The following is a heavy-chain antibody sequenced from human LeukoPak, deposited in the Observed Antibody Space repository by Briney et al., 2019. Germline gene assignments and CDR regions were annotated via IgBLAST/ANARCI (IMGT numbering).Heavy chain of an antibody. V-gene: IGHV3-30*18. CDR2: ISYDGSNK. D-gene: IGHD1-1*01. CDR3: AKDGRPDTYGIFDL. Sequence: GGSLRLSCAASGFTFSSYGMHWVRQAPGKGLKWVAVISYDGSNKYYADSVKGRFTISRDNAKNSLYLQMNSLRAEDTAFYYCAKDGRPDTYGIFDLWGHGTLVTVSS. J-gene: IGHJ4*01. CDR1: GFTFSSYG.